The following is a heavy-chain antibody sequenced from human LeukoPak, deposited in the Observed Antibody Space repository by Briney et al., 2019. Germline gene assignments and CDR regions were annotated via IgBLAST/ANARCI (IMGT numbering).Heavy chain of an antibody. Sequence: GGSLTLSCAASGFTVSSNYMSWVRQAPGKGLEWVSVIYSGGSTYYADSVKGRFTISRDNSKNTLYLQMHSLRAEDTAVYYCARRLIVGATDHFDNWGQGTLVTVSS. CDR1: GFTVSSNY. J-gene: IGHJ4*02. V-gene: IGHV3-66*04. CDR2: IYSGGST. D-gene: IGHD1-26*01. CDR3: ARRLIVGATDHFDN.